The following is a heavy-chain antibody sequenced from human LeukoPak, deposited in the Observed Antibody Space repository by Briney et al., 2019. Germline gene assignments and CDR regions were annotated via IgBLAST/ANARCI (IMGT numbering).Heavy chain of an antibody. J-gene: IGHJ4*02. CDR1: GFTFSSYG. V-gene: IGHV3-23*01. CDR2: ISGSGGST. Sequence: GGSLRLSCAASGFTFSSYGMSWVRQAPGKGLEWVSTISGSGGSTYYADSVKGRFTISRDNSKNTLYLQMNSLRAEDTAVYYCAKTYVWYYFDYWGQGILVTVSS. D-gene: IGHD3-16*01. CDR3: AKTYVWYYFDY.